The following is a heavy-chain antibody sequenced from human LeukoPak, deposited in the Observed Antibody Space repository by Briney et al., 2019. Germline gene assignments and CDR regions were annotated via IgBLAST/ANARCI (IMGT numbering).Heavy chain of an antibody. J-gene: IGHJ4*02. V-gene: IGHV3-30-3*01. D-gene: IGHD3-10*01. CDR1: GFTFSSYA. CDR2: ISYDGSNK. CDR3: APPKVRGVISY. Sequence: PGRSLRLSCAASGFTFSSYAMHWVRQAPGKGLEWVAVISYDGSNKYCADSVKGRFTISRDNSKNTLYLQMNSLRAEDTAVYYCAPPKVRGVISYWGQGTLVTVSS.